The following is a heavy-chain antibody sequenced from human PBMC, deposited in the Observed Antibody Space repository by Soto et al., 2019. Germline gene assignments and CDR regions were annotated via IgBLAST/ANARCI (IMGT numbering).Heavy chain of an antibody. J-gene: IGHJ5*02. CDR1: GYTFTTYG. CDR3: ATDGEPYGNSTNGPSWNWLDL. Sequence: GASVKVSCKASGYTFTTYGINWVRQAPGQGLEWMGWISTYNRNPNYAQNLQGRLTMTTDTSTSTVYMELRSLRSDDTAVDYCATDGEPYGNSTNGPSWNWLDLWGQRTVVTVSS. D-gene: IGHD2-2*01. CDR2: ISTYNRNP. V-gene: IGHV1-18*01.